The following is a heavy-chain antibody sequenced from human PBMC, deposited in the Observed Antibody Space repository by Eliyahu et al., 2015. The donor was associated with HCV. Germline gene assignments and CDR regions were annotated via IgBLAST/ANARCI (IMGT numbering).Heavy chain of an antibody. CDR2: IKSKTDGGTT. Sequence: EVQLVESGGGLVKPGGSFRLSCAASGFTFSNAWXSWVRQAPGKGLEWVGRIKSKTDGGTTDYAAPVKGRFTISRDDSKNTLYLQMNSLKTEDTAVYYCTTEAITMIVVAPGWFDPWGQGTLVTVSS. J-gene: IGHJ5*02. CDR3: TTEAITMIVVAPGWFDP. CDR1: GFTFSNAW. V-gene: IGHV3-15*01. D-gene: IGHD3-22*01.